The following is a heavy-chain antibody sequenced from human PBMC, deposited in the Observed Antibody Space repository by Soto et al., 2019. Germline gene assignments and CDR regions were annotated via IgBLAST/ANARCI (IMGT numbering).Heavy chain of an antibody. CDR3: AREVRDLEYSSTARLFDY. D-gene: IGHD6-6*01. V-gene: IGHV4-59*01. J-gene: IGHJ4*02. CDR2: IYYSGST. CDR1: GGSISSYY. Sequence: KTSETLSLTCTVSGGSISSYYWSWIRQPPGKGLEWIGYIYYSGSTNYNPSLKSRVTISVDTSKNQFSLKLSSVTAADTAVYYCAREVRDLEYSSTARLFDYWGQGTLVTVSS.